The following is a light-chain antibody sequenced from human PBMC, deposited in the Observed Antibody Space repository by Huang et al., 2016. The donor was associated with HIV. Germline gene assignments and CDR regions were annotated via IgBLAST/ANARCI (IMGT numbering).Light chain of an antibody. V-gene: IGKV1-39*01. CDR2: GAS. CDR3: QESYSAFIS. J-gene: IGKJ5*01. CDR1: QGIGTY. Sequence: IQMTQSPVSLSASLGGRVAMTCRASQGIGTYLNWYHQKPGKAPKLLISGASTLYNGVPSRFRGGGSGTDFTLTINGLQFEDFGSYYCQESYSAFISFGQGTRLEI.